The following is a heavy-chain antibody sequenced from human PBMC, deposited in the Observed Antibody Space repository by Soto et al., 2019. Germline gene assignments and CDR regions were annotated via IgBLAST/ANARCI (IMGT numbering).Heavy chain of an antibody. CDR2: INPKSGAT. D-gene: IGHD3-10*01. CDR1: GYTFSDVD. CDR3: ARERFAAYGAFDI. Sequence: ASEKVCGGASGYTFSDVDRRGVREGPGQGLEWMGWINPKSGATNFAQKFEGWVTLTRDTSISTVYMELSRLTFEDTAVYYCARERFAAYGAFDICGQGTLVTVSS. V-gene: IGHV1-2*04. J-gene: IGHJ3*02.